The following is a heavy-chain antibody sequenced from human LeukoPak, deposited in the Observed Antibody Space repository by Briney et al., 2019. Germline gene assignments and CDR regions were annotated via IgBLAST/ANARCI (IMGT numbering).Heavy chain of an antibody. Sequence: GGSLRLSCAASGFTFSSYAMSWVRQAPGKGLEWVSAISGSGGSTYYADSVKGRFTISRDNSKNTLYLQMNSLRAEDTAVYYCAKDLTSHGWNDAPFDYWGQGTLVTVSS. J-gene: IGHJ4*02. CDR2: ISGSGGST. V-gene: IGHV3-23*01. D-gene: IGHD1-1*01. CDR3: AKDLTSHGWNDAPFDY. CDR1: GFTFSSYA.